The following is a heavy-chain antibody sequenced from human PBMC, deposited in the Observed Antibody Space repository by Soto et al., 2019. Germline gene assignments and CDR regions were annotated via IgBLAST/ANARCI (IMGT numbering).Heavy chain of an antibody. J-gene: IGHJ6*03. Sequence: SETLSLTCTVSGGSISSSSYYWGWIRQPPGKGLEWIGSIYYSGSTYYNPSLKSRVTISVDTSKNQFSLKLSSVTAADTAVYYCARRKSSKSGRDWLRSPYYYYYMDVWGKGTTVTVSS. D-gene: IGHD5-12*01. V-gene: IGHV4-39*01. CDR3: ARRKSSKSGRDWLRSPYYYYYMDV. CDR2: IYYSGST. CDR1: GGSISSSSYY.